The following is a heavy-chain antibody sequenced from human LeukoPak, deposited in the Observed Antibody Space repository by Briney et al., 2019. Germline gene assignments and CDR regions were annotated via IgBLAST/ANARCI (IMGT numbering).Heavy chain of an antibody. J-gene: IGHJ5*02. CDR1: GGTFSSYA. V-gene: IGHV1-69*10. D-gene: IGHD2-15*01. CDR2: IIPILGIA. Sequence: SVKVSCKASGGTFSSYAISWVRQAPGQGLEWMGGIIPILGIANYAQKFQGRVTITADKSTSTAYMELSSLRSEDTAVYYCARDHGGLVVVVAAKVNWFDPWGQGTLVTVSS. CDR3: ARDHGGLVVVVAAKVNWFDP.